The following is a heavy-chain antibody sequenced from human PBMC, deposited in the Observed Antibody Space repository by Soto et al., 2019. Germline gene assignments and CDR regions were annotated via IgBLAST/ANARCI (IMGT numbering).Heavy chain of an antibody. D-gene: IGHD3-22*01. CDR2: VSVSGGGT. J-gene: IGHJ4*02. V-gene: IGHV3-23*01. CDR3: ARQRDRREFSGDDYNSDY. CDR1: GFPFNNYV. Sequence: GGSLRLSCAASGFPFNNYVMNLVRQTPGKGLEWVSAVSVSGGGTNYADSVKGRFTSSRDYSKSTIYLQMNSLTVEDTAIYYCARQRDRREFSGDDYNSDYWGQGRXVTVSS.